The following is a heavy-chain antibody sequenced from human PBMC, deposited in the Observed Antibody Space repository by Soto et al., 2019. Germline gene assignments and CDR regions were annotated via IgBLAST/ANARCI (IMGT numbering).Heavy chain of an antibody. V-gene: IGHV5-51*01. CDR3: ARQLDSSGYYWAI. Sequence: PGESLKISCKGSGYSFTSYWIGWVRQMPGKGLEWMGIIYPGDSDTRYSPSFQGQVTISAGKSISTAYLQWSSLKASDTAMYYCARQLDSSGYYWAIWAQGAMVTVSS. CDR2: IYPGDSDT. D-gene: IGHD3-22*01. CDR1: GYSFTSYW. J-gene: IGHJ3*02.